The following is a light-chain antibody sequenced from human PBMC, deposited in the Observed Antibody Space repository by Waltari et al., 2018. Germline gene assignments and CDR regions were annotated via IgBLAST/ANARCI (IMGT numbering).Light chain of an antibody. V-gene: IGLV1-44*01. CDR2: NNY. J-gene: IGLJ1*01. Sequence: QSVLTQTPSASGTPGQRVTISCSGSTSNIGSNTVNWYQHLPGTAPKLLIYNNYQRPSGVPDRCSGSKSGTSASLAISGLQSEDESDYYCATWDDSLNGYLFGTGTKVNVL. CDR1: TSNIGSNT. CDR3: ATWDDSLNGYL.